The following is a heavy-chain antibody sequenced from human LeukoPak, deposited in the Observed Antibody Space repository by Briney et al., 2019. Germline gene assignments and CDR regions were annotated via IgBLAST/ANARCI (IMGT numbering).Heavy chain of an antibody. D-gene: IGHD4-17*01. J-gene: IGHJ4*02. V-gene: IGHV2-5*02. Sequence: SGPTLVKPTQTLTLTCTFSGFSLTTSGVGVGWIRQPPGKALEWLALIYWDNNKLYSPSLKSRLTIAKDTSKNQVVLTMTNVDPVDTATYSCAHYGDYRFLYYFDHWGQGTLVTVSS. CDR3: AHYGDYRFLYYFDH. CDR1: GFSLTTSGVG. CDR2: IYWDNNK.